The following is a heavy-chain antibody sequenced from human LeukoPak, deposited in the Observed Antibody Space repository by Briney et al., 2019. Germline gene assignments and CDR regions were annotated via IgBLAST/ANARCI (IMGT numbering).Heavy chain of an antibody. Sequence: GGSLRLSCAASGFTFSSYWMHWVRQAPGKGLVWVSHINSDGRTTNYADSVKGRFTISRDNSKNTLYLQMNSLTAEDTAVYHCAKDLYGSDWYNYFDPWGQGALVTVSS. V-gene: IGHV3-74*01. D-gene: IGHD6-19*01. CDR3: AKDLYGSDWYNYFDP. J-gene: IGHJ5*02. CDR1: GFTFSSYW. CDR2: INSDGRTT.